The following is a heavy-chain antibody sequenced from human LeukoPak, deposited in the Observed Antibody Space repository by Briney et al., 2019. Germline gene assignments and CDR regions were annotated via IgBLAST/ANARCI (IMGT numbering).Heavy chain of an antibody. CDR3: ASLGTLVP. Sequence: GGSLRLSCAASGFTFSTYLMHWVRQAPGKGLVWVTRINTDGSITTYADSVKGRFTISRDNAKNTLYLQMNSLRDEDTAVYYCASLGTLVPWGQGTLVTVSS. CDR2: INTDGSIT. CDR1: GFTFSTYL. D-gene: IGHD3-9*01. J-gene: IGHJ5*02. V-gene: IGHV3-74*01.